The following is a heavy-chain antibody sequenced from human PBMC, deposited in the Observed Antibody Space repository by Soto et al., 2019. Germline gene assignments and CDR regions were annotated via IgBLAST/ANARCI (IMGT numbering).Heavy chain of an antibody. CDR3: ARTFDYYGMDV. V-gene: IGHV4-38-2*01. CDR1: GYSIASGYY. J-gene: IGHJ6*02. CDR2: IYHAGSV. Sequence: TETLSLTCAVSGYSIASGYYWAWIRQSPGKGLEWIGSIYHAGSVYYNPSLNSRVAVSLDTSKNHFSLKLTSVTAADTAVYYCARTFDYYGMDVWGQGTTVTGSS.